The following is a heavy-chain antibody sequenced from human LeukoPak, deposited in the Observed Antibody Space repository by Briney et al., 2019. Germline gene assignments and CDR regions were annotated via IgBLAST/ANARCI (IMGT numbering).Heavy chain of an antibody. CDR1: GFTFSSYG. D-gene: IGHD4-23*01. CDR2: ISYDGSNK. J-gene: IGHJ4*02. Sequence: GGSLRLSCAASGFTFSSYGMHWVRQAPGKGLERVAVISYDGSNKYYADSVKGRFTISRDNSKNTLYLQMNSLRAEDTAVYYCAKDSGTVVTYYFDYWGQGTLVTVSS. CDR3: AKDSGTVVTYYFDY. V-gene: IGHV3-30*18.